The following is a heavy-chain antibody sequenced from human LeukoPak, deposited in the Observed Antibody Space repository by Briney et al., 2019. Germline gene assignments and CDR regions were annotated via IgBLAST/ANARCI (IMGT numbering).Heavy chain of an antibody. CDR2: VFHNGTT. D-gene: IGHD3-10*01. J-gene: IGHJ5*02. CDR3: ATLRWFVDLSFSWFDP. CDR1: GGCISSSSFH. V-gene: IGHV4-39*01. Sequence: PSETLSLPCPVSGGCISSSSFHWGWIRQPPGKGLEWVGTVFHNGTTYYNPYLESRITISVDTSKNQYSLMLRSVTAADTALYCCATLRWFVDLSFSWFDPWGQGTLVTVFS.